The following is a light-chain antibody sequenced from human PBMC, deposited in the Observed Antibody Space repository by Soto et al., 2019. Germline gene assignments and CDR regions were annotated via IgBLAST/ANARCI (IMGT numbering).Light chain of an antibody. V-gene: IGKV3-11*01. CDR1: QSVSSY. Sequence: EIVLTQSPATLSLSPGEGATLSCRASQSVSSYLAWYQQKPGQAPGLLIYDASNRATGIPARFSGSGSGTDFTLTISSLEPEDFAVYYCQQRSNWLTFGGGTKVDIK. J-gene: IGKJ4*01. CDR3: QQRSNWLT. CDR2: DAS.